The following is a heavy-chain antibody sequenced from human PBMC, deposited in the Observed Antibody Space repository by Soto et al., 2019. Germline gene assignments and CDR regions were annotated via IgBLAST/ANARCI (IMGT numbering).Heavy chain of an antibody. CDR3: ARAIRCSITSCVTKDAFDI. D-gene: IGHD2-2*01. J-gene: IGHJ3*02. V-gene: IGHV1-2*04. Sequence: GASVKVSCKASGYTFTGYYMHWVRQAPGQGLEWMGWINPNSGGTNYAQKFQGWVTMTRDTSISTAYMELSRLRSDDTAVYYCARAIRCSITSCVTKDAFDIWGQGTMVTVS. CDR2: INPNSGGT. CDR1: GYTFTGYY.